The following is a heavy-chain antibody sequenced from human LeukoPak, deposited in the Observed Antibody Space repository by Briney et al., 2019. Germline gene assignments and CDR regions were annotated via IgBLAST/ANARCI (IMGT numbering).Heavy chain of an antibody. CDR1: GFTFSSYA. D-gene: IGHD3-22*01. CDR2: ISGSGGST. J-gene: IGHJ3*02. V-gene: IGHV3-23*01. CDR3: ARVEYYYDSSDDAFDI. Sequence: PGGSLRLSCAASGFTFSSYAMSWVRQAPGKGLEWVSAISGSGGSTYYADSVKGRFTISRDNSKNTLYLQMNSLRAEDTAVYYCARVEYYYDSSDDAFDIWGQGTMVTVSS.